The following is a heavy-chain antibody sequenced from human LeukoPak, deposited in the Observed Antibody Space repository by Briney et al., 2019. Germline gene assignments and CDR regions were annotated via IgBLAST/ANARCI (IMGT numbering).Heavy chain of an antibody. CDR1: GFTFSRYA. J-gene: IGHJ4*02. CDR3: ARVRLSGSYFFDY. V-gene: IGHV3-64*01. D-gene: IGHD1-26*01. CDR2: ISSNGGST. Sequence: PGGALRLSCAGSGFTFSRYAMHWGRQAPGKGMEYVSAISSNGGSTYYANSVKGRFTISRDNSKNTLYLQMGSLRAEDMAVYYCARVRLSGSYFFDYWGQGTLVTVSS.